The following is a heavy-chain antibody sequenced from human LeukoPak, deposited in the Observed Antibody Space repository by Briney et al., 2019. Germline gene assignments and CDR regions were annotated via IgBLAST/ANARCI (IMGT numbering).Heavy chain of an antibody. CDR3: ARDAVSTVTAGGIDY. CDR1: GYTFTSYG. D-gene: IGHD2-21*02. CDR2: ISAYSGNT. J-gene: IGHJ4*02. Sequence: ASVKVSRKASGYTFTSYGISWVRQAPGQGLEWMAWISAYSGNTEYAENIQGRVTMTTDTSTSTAYMELRSLRSDDTAVYYCARDAVSTVTAGGIDYWGQGTLVTVSS. V-gene: IGHV1-18*01.